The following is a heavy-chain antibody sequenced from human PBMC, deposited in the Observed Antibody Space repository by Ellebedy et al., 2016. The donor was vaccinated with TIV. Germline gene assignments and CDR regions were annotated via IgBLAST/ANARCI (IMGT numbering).Heavy chain of an antibody. J-gene: IGHJ2*01. CDR3: ARISGSASTYWDIDH. Sequence: PGGSLRLSCAVSGFIFRNFWMSWVRQAPGKGLEWVANVKPDGSEEIYVRSVKGRFTISRDNAKNSLYLQMNSLRADDTAVYYCARISGSASTYWDIDHWGRGTLVTVSS. CDR2: VKPDGSEE. V-gene: IGHV3-7*01. D-gene: IGHD3-10*01. CDR1: GFIFRNFW.